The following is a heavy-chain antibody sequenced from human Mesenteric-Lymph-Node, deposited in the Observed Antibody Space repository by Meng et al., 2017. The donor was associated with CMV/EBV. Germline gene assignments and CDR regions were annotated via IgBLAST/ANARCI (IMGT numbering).Heavy chain of an antibody. D-gene: IGHD5-24*01. CDR1: GYSFTSFG. Sequence: ASVKVSCKASGYSFTSFGISWVRQAPGQGLEWMGWINPNSGGTNFAQKFQGRVTMTRDTPISTAYMDLSRLRSDDTAVYYCARDLMAPRGYYYGMDVWGQGTTVTVSS. V-gene: IGHV1-2*02. CDR2: INPNSGGT. CDR3: ARDLMAPRGYYYGMDV. J-gene: IGHJ6*02.